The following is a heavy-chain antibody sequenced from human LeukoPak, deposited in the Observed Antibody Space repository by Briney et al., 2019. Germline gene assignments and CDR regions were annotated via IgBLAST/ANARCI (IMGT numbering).Heavy chain of an antibody. CDR3: AAGYSYGYRKAEYFQH. CDR1: GGSISSGGYY. CDR2: VSHSGST. D-gene: IGHD5-18*01. V-gene: IGHV4-30-2*01. J-gene: IGHJ1*01. Sequence: SQTLSLTCTVSGGSISSGGYYWSWIRKRPGKALEWIREVSHSGSTNYNPSLKSRVTISVDTSKNQFSLKLSSVTAADTAVYYCAAGYSYGYRKAEYFQHWGQGTLVTVSS.